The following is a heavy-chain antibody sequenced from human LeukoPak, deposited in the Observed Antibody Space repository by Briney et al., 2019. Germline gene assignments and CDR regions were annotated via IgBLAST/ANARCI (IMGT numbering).Heavy chain of an antibody. J-gene: IGHJ4*02. CDR3: ASELRFLEWLPDY. D-gene: IGHD3-3*01. Sequence: GGSLRLSCAASGFTFSSYLMSWVRQAPGKGLEWVSGISGSGDNTYYAASVQGRFTISRDNSKNTLYLQMNSLRAGDTAVYYCASELRFLEWLPDYWGQGTLVTVSS. V-gene: IGHV3-23*01. CDR1: GFTFSSYL. CDR2: ISGSGDNT.